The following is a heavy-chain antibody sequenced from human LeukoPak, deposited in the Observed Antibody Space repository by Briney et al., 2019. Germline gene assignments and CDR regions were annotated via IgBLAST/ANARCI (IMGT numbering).Heavy chain of an antibody. J-gene: IGHJ4*02. V-gene: IGHV4-61*01. Sequence: SETLSLTCTVSGGSVSSGSYYWSWIRRPPGKGLDWVGYVYCSGSTCYNPSLKSRLTISLDTSRNQFSLKLTSVTAADTAVYYCARATPSRSGLNYWGQGTLVTVSS. CDR3: ARATPSRSGLNY. CDR1: GGSVSSGSYY. CDR2: VYCSGST. D-gene: IGHD6-19*01.